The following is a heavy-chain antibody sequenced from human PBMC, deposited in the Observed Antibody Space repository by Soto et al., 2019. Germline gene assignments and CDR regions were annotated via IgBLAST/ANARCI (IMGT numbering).Heavy chain of an antibody. J-gene: IGHJ6*02. D-gene: IGHD2-15*01. CDR1: GFTFSSYG. CDR2: IWYDGSNK. CDR3: AKDHHYYSSGSCLDGMNV. V-gene: IGHV3-33*06. Sequence: GGSLRLSCAASGFTFSSYGMHWVRQAPGKGLEWVAVIWYDGSNKYYADSVKGRFTISRDNSKNTLYLQMNSLRAEDTAVYYCAKDHHYYSSGSCLDGMNVWTQGTTITVSS.